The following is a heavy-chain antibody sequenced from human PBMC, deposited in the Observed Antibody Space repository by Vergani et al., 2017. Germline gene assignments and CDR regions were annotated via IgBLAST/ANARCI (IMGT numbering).Heavy chain of an antibody. J-gene: IGHJ4*02. CDR2: IYTSGST. Sequence: QVQLQESGPGLVKPSQTLSLTCTVSGGSISSGSYYWSWIRQPAGKGLEWIGRIYTSGSTNYNPSLKSRVTISVDTSKNQFSLKLSSVTAADTAVYYCASYYYDSSGYYPFDYWGQGTLVTVSS. CDR1: GGSISSGSYY. D-gene: IGHD3-22*01. CDR3: ASYYYDSSGYYPFDY. V-gene: IGHV4-61*02.